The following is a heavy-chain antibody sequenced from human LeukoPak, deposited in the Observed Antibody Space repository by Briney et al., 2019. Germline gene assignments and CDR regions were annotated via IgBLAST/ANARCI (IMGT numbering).Heavy chain of an antibody. CDR3: AKDSVGATVP. D-gene: IGHD1-26*01. CDR1: GFTFSSYT. CDR2: ISYDGNNK. V-gene: IGHV3-30*04. J-gene: IGHJ5*02. Sequence: GALRLSCAASGFTFSSYTMNWVRQAPGRGLEWVAVISYDGNNKYYADSVKGRFTISRDNSKNTLYLQMNSLRAEDTAMYYCAKDSVGATVPWGQGTLVTVSS.